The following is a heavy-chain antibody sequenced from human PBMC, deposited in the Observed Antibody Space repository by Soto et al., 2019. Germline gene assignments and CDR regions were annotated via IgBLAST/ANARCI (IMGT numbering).Heavy chain of an antibody. Sequence: LSLTCSVSGDSINSDKYYWGWIRQPPGKGLEWIGSIYYRGNTCYNPSLQTRATISLDKSKSQFSLKLNSVTAADSAVYFCARLAGLATISSYFDFWGQVALFTLSS. J-gene: IGHJ4*02. V-gene: IGHV4-39*01. CDR2: IYYRGNT. D-gene: IGHD6-6*01. CDR3: ARLAGLATISSYFDF. CDR1: GDSINSDKYY.